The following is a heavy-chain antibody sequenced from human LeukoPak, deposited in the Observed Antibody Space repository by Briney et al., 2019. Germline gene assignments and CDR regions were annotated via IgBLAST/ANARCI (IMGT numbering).Heavy chain of an antibody. Sequence: PSETLSLTCTVSGGSISSYYWSWIRQPPGKGLEWIGYICYSGSTNYNPSLQSRVTISVDTSKNQFSLKLSSVTAADTAVYYCARATYSSGWGTSDYWGQGTLVTVSS. V-gene: IGHV4-59*01. CDR1: GGSISSYY. CDR3: ARATYSSGWGTSDY. D-gene: IGHD6-19*01. J-gene: IGHJ4*02. CDR2: ICYSGST.